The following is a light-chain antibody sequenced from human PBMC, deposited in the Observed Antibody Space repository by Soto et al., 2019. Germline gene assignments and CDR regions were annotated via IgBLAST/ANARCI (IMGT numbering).Light chain of an antibody. CDR2: ATS. J-gene: IGKJ2*01. Sequence: DIQMTQSPSSLSASVRDRVTITSRASQSIRRDLNWYQHKPGKAPKLLIYATSSLQSGVPSRFSGSGSGTDFTLTISSLQPEDFATYYWQQGFSTPPYTFGQGNKLEIK. V-gene: IGKV1-39*01. CDR1: QSIRRD. CDR3: QQGFSTPPYT.